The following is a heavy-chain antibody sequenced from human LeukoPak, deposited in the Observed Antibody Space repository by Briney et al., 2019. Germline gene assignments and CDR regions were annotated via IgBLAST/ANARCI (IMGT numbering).Heavy chain of an antibody. CDR2: TYYRSRWYN. D-gene: IGHD3-10*01. J-gene: IGHJ6*02. Sequence: SQTLSLTCAISGDSVSSNSAAWNWIRQSPSRGLEWLGRTYYRSRWYNDYAVSVKSRVTINSDTSKNQFSLQLNSVTPEDTAAYYCARVGSESAYGMDVWGQGTTVTVSS. V-gene: IGHV6-1*01. CDR3: ARVGSESAYGMDV. CDR1: GDSVSSNSAA.